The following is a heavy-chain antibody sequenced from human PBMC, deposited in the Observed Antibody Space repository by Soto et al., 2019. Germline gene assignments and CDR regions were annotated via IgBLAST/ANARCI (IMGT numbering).Heavy chain of an antibody. V-gene: IGHV4-4*02. Sequence: QVQLQESGPGLVKPSGTLSLTCAVSGGSISSSNWWSWVRQPPGKGLEWIGEIYHSGSTNYNPSLKSRVTISVDKSKTQFSLKLSSVTAADTAVYYCARDRGNYDFWSGAATYGMDVWGQGTTVTVSS. CDR1: GGSISSSNW. J-gene: IGHJ6*02. CDR2: IYHSGST. D-gene: IGHD3-3*01. CDR3: ARDRGNYDFWSGAATYGMDV.